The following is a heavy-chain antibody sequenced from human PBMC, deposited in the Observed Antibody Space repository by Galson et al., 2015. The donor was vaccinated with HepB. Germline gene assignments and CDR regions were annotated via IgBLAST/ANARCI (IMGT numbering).Heavy chain of an antibody. CDR1: GFTFSRYS. CDR3: ARCPFTDYYGSGIYFDY. CDR2: FSISGSTI. V-gene: IGHV3-48*01. Sequence: SLRLSCAASGFTFSRYSMNWVRQAPGKGLEWISYFSISGSTIYYSDSVEGRFTVSRDNGKSSLYLQMNSLRADDTAVYYCARCPFTDYYGSGIYFDYWGHGTPVTVSS. J-gene: IGHJ4*03. D-gene: IGHD3-10*01.